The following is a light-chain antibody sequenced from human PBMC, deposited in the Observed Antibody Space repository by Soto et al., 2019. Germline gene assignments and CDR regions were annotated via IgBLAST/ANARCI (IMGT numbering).Light chain of an antibody. V-gene: IGLV1-44*01. Sequence: QSVLTQPPSASGTPGQRVTISCSGSSSNIGSNTVNWYQQLPGTAPKLLIYSNNQRPSGVPDRFSGSKSGTSASLAIGGLQSEDEADYYCAAWDDGLNGAVFGGGTQLTVL. CDR2: SNN. CDR1: SSNIGSNT. J-gene: IGLJ7*01. CDR3: AAWDDGLNGAV.